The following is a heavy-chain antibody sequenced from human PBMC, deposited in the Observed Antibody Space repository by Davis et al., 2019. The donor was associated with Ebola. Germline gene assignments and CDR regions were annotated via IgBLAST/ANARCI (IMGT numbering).Heavy chain of an antibody. J-gene: IGHJ6*02. D-gene: IGHD2-2*01. V-gene: IGHV5-51*01. CDR2: IYPADSDT. CDR3: ARCGCSSTSCYWDYYYGMDV. Sequence: GESLKISCKGSGYSFTNYWIGWVRQMPGKGLEWMGIIYPADSDTRYSPSFQGQVTISTDKSISTAYLQWSSLKASDTAMYYCARCGCSSTSCYWDYYYGMDVWGQGTTVTVSS. CDR1: GYSFTNYW.